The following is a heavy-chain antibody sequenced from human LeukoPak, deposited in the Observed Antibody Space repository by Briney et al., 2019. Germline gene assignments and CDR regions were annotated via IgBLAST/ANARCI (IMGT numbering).Heavy chain of an antibody. D-gene: IGHD2-8*01. CDR2: ISGRGDRT. CDR1: GFTFRSYP. V-gene: IGHV3-23*01. J-gene: IGHJ6*03. Sequence: PGGSLRLSCAASGFTFRSYPMSWVRQAPGEGLEWVSTISGRGDRTYYADSVKGRFTISRDNSKNTLYVQMNSLRGEDTAVYYCAKVPNGLTYYYYYMDVWGKGTTVTVSS. CDR3: AKVPNGLTYYYYYMDV.